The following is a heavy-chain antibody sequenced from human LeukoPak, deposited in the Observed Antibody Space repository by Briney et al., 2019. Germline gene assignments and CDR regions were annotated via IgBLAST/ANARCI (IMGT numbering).Heavy chain of an antibody. CDR3: ARGNLDP. J-gene: IGHJ5*02. CDR2: IRFDGNNK. Sequence: PGGSLRLSCAASGFTFSTYGMHWVRQAPGKGLEWVAFIRFDGNNKYYADSVQGRFTISRDNYKDTLDLQMNSLRAEDTAVYYCARGNLDPWGQGTLVTVSS. V-gene: IGHV3-30*02. CDR1: GFTFSTYG.